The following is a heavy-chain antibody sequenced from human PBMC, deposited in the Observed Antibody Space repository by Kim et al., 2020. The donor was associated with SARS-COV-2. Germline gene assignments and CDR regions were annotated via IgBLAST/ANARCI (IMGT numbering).Heavy chain of an antibody. CDR3: ARGRTGDFDY. Sequence: SETLSLTCAVYGGSFSGYYWSWIRQPPGKGLEWIGEINHSGSTNYNPSLKSRVTISVDTSKNQFSLKLSSVTAADTAVYYCARGRTGDFDYWGQVTLVTV. J-gene: IGHJ4*02. D-gene: IGHD7-27*01. CDR1: GGSFSGYY. V-gene: IGHV4-34*01. CDR2: INHSGST.